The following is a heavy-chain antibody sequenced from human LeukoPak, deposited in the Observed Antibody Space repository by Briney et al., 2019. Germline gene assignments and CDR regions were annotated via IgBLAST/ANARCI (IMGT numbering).Heavy chain of an antibody. CDR2: IYSGGST. V-gene: IGHV3-66*01. CDR3: ARALRVVVTDPEVAFDI. Sequence: PGGSLRLSCAASGFTVSSNYMSWVRQAPGKGLEWVSVIYSGGSTYYADSVKGRFTISRDNSKNTLYLQMNSLRAEDTAVYYCARALRVVVTDPEVAFDIWGQGTMVTVSS. J-gene: IGHJ3*02. CDR1: GFTVSSNY. D-gene: IGHD2-21*02.